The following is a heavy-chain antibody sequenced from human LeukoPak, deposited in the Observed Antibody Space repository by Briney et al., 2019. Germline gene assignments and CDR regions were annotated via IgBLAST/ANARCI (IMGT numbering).Heavy chain of an antibody. V-gene: IGHV4-34*01. D-gene: IGHD1-26*01. CDR2: INHSGST. J-gene: IGHJ4*02. CDR1: GGSFSGYY. CDR3: ARNAGATGLSRAADY. Sequence: PSETLSLTCAVYGGSFSGYYWSWLRQPPGKGLEWLGEINHSGSTNYNPSLKSRVTISVDTSKNQFSLKLSSVTAADTTVYYCARNAGATGLSRAADYWGQGTLVTVSS.